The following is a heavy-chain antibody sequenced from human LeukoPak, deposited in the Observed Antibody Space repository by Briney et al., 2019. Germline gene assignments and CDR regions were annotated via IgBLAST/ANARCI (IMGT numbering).Heavy chain of an antibody. CDR1: GLTFSSYN. V-gene: IGHV3-48*01. J-gene: IGHJ4*02. CDR2: ISNSGSMI. Sequence: GGSLRLSCAVSGLTFSSYNMNWVRQAPGKGLEWVSYISNSGSMIYYADSVKGRFTLSRDNAKNSLYLQMNSLRAEDTAVYYCARSKDYGDYVFDYWGQGTLVTVSS. D-gene: IGHD4-17*01. CDR3: ARSKDYGDYVFDY.